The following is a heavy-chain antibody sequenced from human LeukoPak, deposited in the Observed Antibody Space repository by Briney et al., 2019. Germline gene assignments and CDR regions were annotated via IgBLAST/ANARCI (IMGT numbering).Heavy chain of an antibody. CDR2: ISGSGGST. J-gene: IGHJ6*02. CDR3: AKVRTYFYHGLDV. CDR1: GFTFSSYA. V-gene: IGHV3-23*01. Sequence: PGGSLRLSCAASGFTFSSYAMSWVRQAPGKGLEWVSAISGSGGSTYYADSVKGRFTISRDNSKSTLYLQMNSLRAEDTAVYYCAKVRTYFYHGLDVWGQGTTVTVSS. D-gene: IGHD1-14*01.